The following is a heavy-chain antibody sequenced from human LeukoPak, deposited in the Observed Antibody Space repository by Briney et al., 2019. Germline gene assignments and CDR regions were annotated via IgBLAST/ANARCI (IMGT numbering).Heavy chain of an antibody. Sequence: PGGSLRLSCAASGFTFSSYAMSWVRQARGKGLEWVSAISGSGGSTYYADSVKGRFTISRDNSKNTLYLQMNSLRAEDTAVYYCAKEFYSGSYLVPYFDYWGQGTLVTVSS. D-gene: IGHD1-26*01. CDR2: ISGSGGST. CDR3: AKEFYSGSYLVPYFDY. J-gene: IGHJ4*02. V-gene: IGHV3-23*01. CDR1: GFTFSSYA.